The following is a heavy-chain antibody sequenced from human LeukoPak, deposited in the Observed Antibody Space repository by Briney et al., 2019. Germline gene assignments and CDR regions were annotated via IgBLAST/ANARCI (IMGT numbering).Heavy chain of an antibody. D-gene: IGHD5-18*01. CDR2: INHSGST. CDR3: ARFSYSYGPDY. CDR1: GGSFSGYY. V-gene: IGHV4-34*01. Sequence: PSETLSLTCAVYGGSFSGYYWSWIRQPPGKGLEWIGEINHSGSTNYNPSLKSRVTISVDTSKNQFSLKLSSVTAADTAVYYCARFSYSYGPDYWGQGTLVTVSS. J-gene: IGHJ4*02.